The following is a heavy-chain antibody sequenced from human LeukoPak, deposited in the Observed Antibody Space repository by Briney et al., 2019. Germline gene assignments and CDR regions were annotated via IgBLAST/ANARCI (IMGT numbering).Heavy chain of an antibody. J-gene: IGHJ3*02. Sequence: GGSLRLSCAASGFTFDSHAMSWVRQAPGKGLEWVLNISGNGDNTYYADSVKGRFTISRDNSTSTLSLQMNSLRAEDTAVDYCAKDRLVGVVAAHLDGAFDIWGQGTMVTVSS. CDR1: GFTFDSHA. V-gene: IGHV3-23*01. CDR2: ISGNGDNT. CDR3: AKDRLVGVVAAHLDGAFDI. D-gene: IGHD2-15*01.